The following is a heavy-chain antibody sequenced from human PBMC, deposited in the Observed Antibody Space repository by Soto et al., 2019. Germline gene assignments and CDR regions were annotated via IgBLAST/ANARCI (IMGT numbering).Heavy chain of an antibody. Sequence: LPWSVSGGYIDDGGCYRTLINQRPGKGLEWMGYIYYTGKTYYNPSLESRLTMAVDRSKNQFSLRLTSVTAADTAVYFCGRDLTSNANCIDPWGQGTLVTVSS. D-gene: IGHD2-2*01. J-gene: IGHJ5*02. CDR3: GRDLTSNANCIDP. V-gene: IGHV4-31*02. CDR1: GGYIDDGGCY. CDR2: IYYTGKT.